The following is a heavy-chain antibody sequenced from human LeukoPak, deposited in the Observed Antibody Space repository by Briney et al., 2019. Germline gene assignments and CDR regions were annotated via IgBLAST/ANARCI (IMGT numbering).Heavy chain of an antibody. V-gene: IGHV3-7*01. Sequence: GGSLRLSCAASGFTFSSYSMNWVRQAPGKGLEWVANIKQDGSEKYYVDSVKGRFTISRDNAKNSLYLQMNSLRAEDTAVYYCARFGNYDFWSGYSHSLHYYYYGMDVWGQGTTVTVSS. CDR3: ARFGNYDFWSGYSHSLHYYYYGMDV. CDR1: GFTFSSYS. CDR2: IKQDGSEK. D-gene: IGHD3-3*01. J-gene: IGHJ6*02.